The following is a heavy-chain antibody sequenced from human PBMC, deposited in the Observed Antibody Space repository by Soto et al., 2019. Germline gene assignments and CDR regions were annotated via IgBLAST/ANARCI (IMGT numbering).Heavy chain of an antibody. V-gene: IGHV5-51*01. CDR1: GYSFTSYW. CDR2: IYPGDSDT. J-gene: IGHJ6*02. Sequence: PGESLKISCKGSGYSFTSYWIGWVRQMPGKGLEWMGIIYPGDSDTRYSPSFQGQVTISADKSISTAYLQWSSLKASDTAMYYCAGTSSSSRFYYYGMDVWGQRTTVTFSS. D-gene: IGHD6-6*01. CDR3: AGTSSSSRFYYYGMDV.